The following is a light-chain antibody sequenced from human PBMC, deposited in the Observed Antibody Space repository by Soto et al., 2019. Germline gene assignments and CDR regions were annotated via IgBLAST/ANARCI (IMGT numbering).Light chain of an antibody. Sequence: EIVLTQSPGTLSLSPGERATLSCRASQSVSNYLAWYQQKPGQAPRLLIYGASRRATGIPDRFSGSGSGTDFTLTISRLEPEDFAVYYCQQYGGSPQTFGQGTKVEIK. J-gene: IGKJ1*01. CDR2: GAS. CDR1: QSVSNY. V-gene: IGKV3-20*01. CDR3: QQYGGSPQT.